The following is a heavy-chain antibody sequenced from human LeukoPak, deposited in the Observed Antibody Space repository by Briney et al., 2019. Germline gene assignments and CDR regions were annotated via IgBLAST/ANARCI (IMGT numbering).Heavy chain of an antibody. CDR1: GGSISSGGYS. J-gene: IGHJ3*02. D-gene: IGHD3-22*01. V-gene: IGHV4-30-2*01. CDR2: IYHSGST. Sequence: SQTLSLTCAVSGGSISSGGYSWSWIRQPPGKGLEWIGYIYHSGSTYYNPSLKSRVTISVDTSKNQFSLKLSSVTAADTAVYYCARRLYYYDSSGYYYVAAFDIWGQGTMVTVSS. CDR3: ARRLYYYDSSGYYYVAAFDI.